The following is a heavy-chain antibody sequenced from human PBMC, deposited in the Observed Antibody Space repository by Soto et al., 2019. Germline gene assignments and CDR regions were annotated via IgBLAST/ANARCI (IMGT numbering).Heavy chain of an antibody. Sequence: EVQLVESGGGLVQPGGSLRLSCAASGFTFSSYSMNWVRQAPGKGLEWVSYISSSSSTIYYADSVKGRFTISRDNAKNSLYLQMNSLRDEDTAVYYCARCRLYDSSGYYDYWGQGTLVTVSS. J-gene: IGHJ4*02. V-gene: IGHV3-48*02. D-gene: IGHD3-22*01. CDR1: GFTFSSYS. CDR2: ISSSSSTI. CDR3: ARCRLYDSSGYYDY.